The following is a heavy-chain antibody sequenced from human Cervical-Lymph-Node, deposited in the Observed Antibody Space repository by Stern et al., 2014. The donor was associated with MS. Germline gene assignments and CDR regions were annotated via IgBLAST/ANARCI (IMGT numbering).Heavy chain of an antibody. CDR2: IIPTFGTA. D-gene: IGHD6-19*01. Sequence: QLVQSGAEVKKPGSSVKVSCKASGGTFSSYAISWVRQAPGQGLEWMGGIIPTFGTANYAQKFQGRVPITADESTSTAYMELSSLRSEDTAVYYCATLKVAVADNETPAWGQGTLVTVSS. CDR1: GGTFSSYA. CDR3: ATLKVAVADNETPA. J-gene: IGHJ4*02. V-gene: IGHV1-69*01.